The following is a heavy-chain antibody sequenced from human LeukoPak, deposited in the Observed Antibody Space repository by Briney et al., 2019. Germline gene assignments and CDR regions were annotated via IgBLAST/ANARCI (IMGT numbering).Heavy chain of an antibody. CDR3: AKVSGFKITFGGVID. D-gene: IGHD3-16*02. CDR2: VSYDGSNK. CDR1: GFTFRNYG. V-gene: IGHV3-30*18. Sequence: GGSLRLSCADSGFTFRNYGMQWGRQAPGKGLEWVAVVSYDGSNKDYAESVKGRFTISRDNSKNTPYLQMNSLRPEDTAVFYCAKVSGFKITFGGVIDWGQGTPVTVSS. J-gene: IGHJ4*02.